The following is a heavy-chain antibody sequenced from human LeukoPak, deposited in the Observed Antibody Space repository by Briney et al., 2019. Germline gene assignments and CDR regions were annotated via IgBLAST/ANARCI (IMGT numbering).Heavy chain of an antibody. CDR1: GYSISSGYY. Sequence: SETLSLTCTVSGYSISSGYYWGWIRQPPGKGLEWIGDIYHSGSTYYNPSLKSRLTISVDTSKNQFSLKLSSVTAADTAVYYCASQQQLVLLDWFDPWGQGTLVTVSS. CDR3: ASQQQLVLLDWFDP. J-gene: IGHJ5*02. CDR2: IYHSGST. D-gene: IGHD6-13*01. V-gene: IGHV4-38-2*02.